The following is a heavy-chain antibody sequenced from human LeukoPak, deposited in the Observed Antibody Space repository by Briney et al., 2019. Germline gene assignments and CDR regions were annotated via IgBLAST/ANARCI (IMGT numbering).Heavy chain of an antibody. CDR3: ARPLFLRIAVAGDDAFDI. Sequence: SVKVSCKASGGTFSSYAVSWVRQAPGQGLEWMGGIIPIFGTANYAQKFQGRVTITTDESTSTAYMELSSLRSEDTAVYYCARPLFLRIAVAGDDAFDIWGQGTMVTVSS. V-gene: IGHV1-69*05. D-gene: IGHD6-19*01. CDR1: GGTFSSYA. CDR2: IIPIFGTA. J-gene: IGHJ3*02.